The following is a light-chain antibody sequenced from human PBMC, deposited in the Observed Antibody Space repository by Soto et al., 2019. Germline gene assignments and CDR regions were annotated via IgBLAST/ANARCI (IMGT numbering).Light chain of an antibody. CDR1: QSVSSY. V-gene: IGKV3-11*01. CDR3: QQRSNWSLT. J-gene: IGKJ4*01. Sequence: IVLTQSPATLSLSPGERATLSCRASQSVSSYLAWYQQKPGQPPRLLIYDASNRATGIPARFSGSGSGTDFTLTISSLEPEDFAVYYCQQRSNWSLTFGGGTKVAI. CDR2: DAS.